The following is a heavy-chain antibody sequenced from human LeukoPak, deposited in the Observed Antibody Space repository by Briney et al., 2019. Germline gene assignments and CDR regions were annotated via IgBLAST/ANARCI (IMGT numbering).Heavy chain of an antibody. J-gene: IGHJ4*02. D-gene: IGHD3-16*02. CDR2: ISGSGSNT. CDR3: AHNLGELSLFDY. Sequence: GGSLRLSCAASGFTFSSYSMNWVRQAPGKGLEWVSSISGSGSNTYCADSVKGRFTISRDNSKNTLYLQMNSLRAEDTAVYYCAHNLGELSLFDYWGQGTLVTVSS. V-gene: IGHV3-23*01. CDR1: GFTFSSYS.